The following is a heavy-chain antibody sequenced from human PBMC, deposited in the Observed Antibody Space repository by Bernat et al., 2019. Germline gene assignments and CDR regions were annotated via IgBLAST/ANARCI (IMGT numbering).Heavy chain of an antibody. CDR2: IYYSGTT. D-gene: IGHD3-3*01. Sequence: QLQLQESGPGLVKPSETLSLTCTVSGGSISRSSSYWGWIRQPPGKGLEWIGSIYYSGTTYYNPSLKSRVTISVDTSKNQFSLKLSSVTAADTAVYYCARGPRFWSGYRFYDPWGQGTLVTVSS. CDR1: GGSISRSSSY. J-gene: IGHJ5*02. V-gene: IGHV4-39*07. CDR3: ARGPRFWSGYRFYDP.